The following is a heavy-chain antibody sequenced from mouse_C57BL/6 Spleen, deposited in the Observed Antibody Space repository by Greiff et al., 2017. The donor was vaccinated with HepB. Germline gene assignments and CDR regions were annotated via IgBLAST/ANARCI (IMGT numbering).Heavy chain of an antibody. CDR3: ARGIYYYGSSYNYYAMDY. D-gene: IGHD1-1*01. CDR1: GFSLTSYG. CDR2: IWSDGST. V-gene: IGHV2-6*03. Sequence: VKLMESGPGLVAPSQSLSITCTVSGFSLTSYGVHWVRQPPGKGLEWLVVIWSDGSTTYNSALKSRLSISKDNSKSQVFLKMNSLQTDDTAMYYCARGIYYYGSSYNYYAMDYWGQGTSVTVSS. J-gene: IGHJ4*01.